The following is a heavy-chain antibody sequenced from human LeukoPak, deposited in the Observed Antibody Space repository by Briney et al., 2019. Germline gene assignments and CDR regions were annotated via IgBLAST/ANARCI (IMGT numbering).Heavy chain of an antibody. Sequence: SETLSLTCTVSGGSVSKNTYHWSWIRQPPGKELEWLGYIYYTGNTNYNPSLKSRVTISLDTAKNQFSLNLNSVTAADTAVYFCARFKSSGCYYFDSWGQGTLVTVSS. V-gene: IGHV4-61*01. CDR3: ARFKSSGCYYFDS. CDR1: GGSVSKNTYH. D-gene: IGHD3-22*01. CDR2: IYYTGNT. J-gene: IGHJ4*02.